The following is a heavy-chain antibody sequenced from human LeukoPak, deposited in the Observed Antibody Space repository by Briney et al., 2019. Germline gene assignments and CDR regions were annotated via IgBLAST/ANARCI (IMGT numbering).Heavy chain of an antibody. V-gene: IGHV4-34*01. J-gene: IGHJ3*01. Sequence: SETLSLTCAVYGGSFSGYYWSWIRQPPGKGLEWIGEINHSGSTNYYPSLKSRVTISVDTSKNQFSLKLSSVTAADTAVYYCARGRYAGFVWGQGTMVTVSS. D-gene: IGHD2-2*01. CDR3: ARGRYAGFV. CDR2: INHSGST. CDR1: GGSFSGYY.